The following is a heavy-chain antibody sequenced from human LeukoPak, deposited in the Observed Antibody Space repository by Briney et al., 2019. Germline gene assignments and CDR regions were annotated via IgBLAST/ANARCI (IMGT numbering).Heavy chain of an antibody. D-gene: IGHD3-10*01. CDR3: ARAMYYYGSGSSHWFDP. CDR1: GGSISRYY. J-gene: IGHJ5*02. CDR2: VYYSGST. V-gene: IGHV4-59*01. Sequence: SETLSLTCTVSGGSISRYYWSWILQPPGKGLEWIGYVYYSGSTNYNPSLKSRVTISVDTSKNQFSLKLSSVTAADTAVYYCARAMYYYGSGSSHWFDPWGQGTLVTVSS.